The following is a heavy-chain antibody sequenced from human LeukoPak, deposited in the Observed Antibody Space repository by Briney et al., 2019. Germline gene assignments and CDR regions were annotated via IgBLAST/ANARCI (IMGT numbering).Heavy chain of an antibody. Sequence: PGGSPRLSCAASGFTFSDFYMSWVRESPGKGLEWVASINQDGTGKYYVASVKGRFTISRDNAKKSVWLQMTSLRADDTAVYYCARSLWPEDYWGQGTLVTVSS. V-gene: IGHV3-7*01. D-gene: IGHD3-16*01. J-gene: IGHJ4*02. CDR1: GFTFSDFY. CDR3: ARSLWPEDY. CDR2: INQDGTGK.